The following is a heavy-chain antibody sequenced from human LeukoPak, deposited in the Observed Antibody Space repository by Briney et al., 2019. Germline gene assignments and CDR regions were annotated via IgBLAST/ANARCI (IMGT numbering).Heavy chain of an antibody. J-gene: IGHJ4*02. V-gene: IGHV2-5*01. D-gene: IGHD2-2*01. CDR3: AHTYHIVVVPAAMGDFDY. CDR1: GFSLSTSGVG. CDR2: IYWNDDK. Sequence: SGPTLVNPTQTLTLTCTFSGFSLSTSGVGVGWIRQPPGKALEWLALIYWNDDKRYSPSLKSRLTITKDTSKNQVVLTMTNMDPVDTATYYCAHTYHIVVVPAAMGDFDYWGQGTLVTVSS.